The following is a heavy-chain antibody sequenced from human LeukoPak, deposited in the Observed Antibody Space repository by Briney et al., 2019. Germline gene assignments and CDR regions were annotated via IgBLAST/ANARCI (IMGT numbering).Heavy chain of an antibody. CDR3: ASRWEPNAEDAFDI. J-gene: IGHJ3*02. Sequence: ASVKVSCKASGYTFTGYYMHWVRQAPGQGLEWMGWINPNSGGTNYAQKFQGRVIMTRDTSISTAYMELSRLRSDDTAVYYCASRWEPNAEDAFDIWGQGTMVTVSS. D-gene: IGHD1-26*01. V-gene: IGHV1-2*02. CDR2: INPNSGGT. CDR1: GYTFTGYY.